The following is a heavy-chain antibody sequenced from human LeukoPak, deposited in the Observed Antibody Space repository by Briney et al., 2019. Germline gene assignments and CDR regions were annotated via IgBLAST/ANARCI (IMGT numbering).Heavy chain of an antibody. Sequence: EASVKVSCKASGYTFTSYGISWVRQAPGQGLEWMGWISAYNGNTNYAQKLQGRVTMTTDTSTSTAYMELRSLRSDDTAVYYCARDPYYYDSSGQGEGYFDYWGQGTLVTVSS. CDR1: GYTFTSYG. CDR2: ISAYNGNT. CDR3: ARDPYYYDSSGQGEGYFDY. V-gene: IGHV1-18*01. D-gene: IGHD3-22*01. J-gene: IGHJ4*02.